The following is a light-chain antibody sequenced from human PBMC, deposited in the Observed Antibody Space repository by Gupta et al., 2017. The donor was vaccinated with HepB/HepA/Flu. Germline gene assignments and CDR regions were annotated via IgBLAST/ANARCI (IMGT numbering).Light chain of an antibody. CDR2: TAS. J-gene: IGKJ5*01. CDR1: QDINSY. V-gene: IGKV1-9*01. CDR3: QQFYSYPIT. Sequence: DIQLTQSPSFLSASVGDRVTITCRASQDINSYLIWYQQKPGKAPNLLIYTASTLQGGVPSRFSGSGSGTEFTLTMSSLQPEDFATYYCQQFYSYPITFGQGTQLDIK.